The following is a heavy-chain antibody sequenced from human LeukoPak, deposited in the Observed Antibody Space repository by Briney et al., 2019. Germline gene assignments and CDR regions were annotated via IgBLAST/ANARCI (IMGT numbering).Heavy chain of an antibody. J-gene: IGHJ3*02. CDR1: GFTFSSYS. CDR2: ISSSSSTI. Sequence: GGSLRLSCAASGFTFSSYSMNWVRQAPGKGLEWVSYISSSSSTIYYADSVKGRFTISRDNSKNTLYLQMNSLRAEDTAVYYCAKLDLWFGESDAFDIWGQGTMVTVSS. CDR3: AKLDLWFGESDAFDI. D-gene: IGHD3-10*01. V-gene: IGHV3-48*01.